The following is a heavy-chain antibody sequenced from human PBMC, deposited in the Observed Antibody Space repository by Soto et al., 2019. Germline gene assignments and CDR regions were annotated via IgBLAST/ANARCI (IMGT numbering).Heavy chain of an antibody. J-gene: IGHJ4*02. CDR1: GFTLADYA. Sequence: GGSMRLSCSSSGFTLADYALSWFRQAPGRGLEWVGFIRSKTYGGTTEYAASVKGRFTISRDDSKSIAYPQMDSLRAEDTAVYYCAKDRTFSTVTTSYWGQGTLVTVSS. CDR3: AKDRTFSTVTTSY. D-gene: IGHD4-17*01. V-gene: IGHV3-49*03. CDR2: IRSKTYGGTT.